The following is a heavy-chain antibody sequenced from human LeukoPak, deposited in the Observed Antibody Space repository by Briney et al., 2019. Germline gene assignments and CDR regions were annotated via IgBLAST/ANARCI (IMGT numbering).Heavy chain of an antibody. J-gene: IGHJ5*02. V-gene: IGHV4-61*02. CDR1: GGSISSGNYV. CDR3: ARDVYAGGAVYWFDP. Sequence: NASQTLSLXCTVSGGSISSGNYVWGWIRQPGGKGLEWIERIYTTGSTNDNRARKSRITITVDTSKTQFSLNLSSVTAADTAVYYCARDVYAGGAVYWFDPWGQGTLVTVSS. CDR2: IYTTGST. D-gene: IGHD3-16*01.